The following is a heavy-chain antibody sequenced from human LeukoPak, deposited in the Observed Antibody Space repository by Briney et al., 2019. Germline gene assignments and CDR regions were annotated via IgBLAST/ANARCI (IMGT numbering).Heavy chain of an antibody. CDR1: GYTFTSYG. V-gene: IGHV1-18*01. Sequence: ASVKVSCKASGYTFTSYGISWVRQAPGQGLEWMGWISTYNGNTNYAQKLQGRVTMTTDTSTTTTYMELRSLTSDDTAVYYCARDPTTQTFDYWGQGTLVTVSS. CDR3: ARDPTTQTFDY. J-gene: IGHJ4*02. D-gene: IGHD4-11*01. CDR2: ISTYNGNT.